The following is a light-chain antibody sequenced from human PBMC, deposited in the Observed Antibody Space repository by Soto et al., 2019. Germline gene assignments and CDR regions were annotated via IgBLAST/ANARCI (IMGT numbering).Light chain of an antibody. CDR2: DAS. CDR3: QQYNSYIT. J-gene: IGKJ5*01. V-gene: IGKV1D-16*01. Sequence: DIQLTQYPSSVSASVGDRVTITCRASQGISSWLAWYQQKLGKAPNLLIYDASTLQSGVPSRFSGSGSGTDFTLTISSLQPDDFATYYCQQYNSYITFGQGTLLEVK. CDR1: QGISSW.